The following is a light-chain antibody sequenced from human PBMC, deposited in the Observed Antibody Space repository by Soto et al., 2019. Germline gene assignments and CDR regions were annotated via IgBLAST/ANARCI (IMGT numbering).Light chain of an antibody. CDR2: GSS. J-gene: IGKJ4*01. CDR1: QSVSSN. Sequence: EIVMTQSPATLSVSPGERATLSCRASQSVSSNLAWYQQKPGQAPRLLIYGSSTRATGIPARFSGSRSATEFTLTISSLQSEDFAVDYCQQYNNWPLTFGGGTKVEIK. CDR3: QQYNNWPLT. V-gene: IGKV3-15*01.